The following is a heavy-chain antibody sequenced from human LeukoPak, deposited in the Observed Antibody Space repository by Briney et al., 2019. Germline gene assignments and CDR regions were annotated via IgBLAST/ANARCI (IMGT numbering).Heavy chain of an antibody. V-gene: IGHV1-69*05. J-gene: IGHJ3*02. CDR1: GGTFSSYA. D-gene: IGHD1-20*01. Sequence: SVKVSCKASGGTFSSYAISWVRQAPGQGLEWIGRIIPIFGTANYAQKFQGRVTITTDESTSTAYMELSSLRSEDTAVYYCAREFYNWKPLSGDDAFDIWGQGTMVTVSS. CDR2: IIPIFGTA. CDR3: AREFYNWKPLSGDDAFDI.